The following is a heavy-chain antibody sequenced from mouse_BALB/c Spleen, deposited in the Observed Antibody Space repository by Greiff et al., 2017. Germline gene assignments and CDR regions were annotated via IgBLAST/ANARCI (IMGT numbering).Heavy chain of an antibody. CDR3: ARGDGYGGWYFDV. CDR2: ISYDGSN. Sequence: EVKLMESGPGLVKPSQSLSLTCSVTGYSITSGYYWNWIRQFPGNKLEWMGYISYDGSNNYNPSLKNRISITRDTSKNQFFLKLNSVTTEDTATYYCARGDGYGGWYFDVWGAGTTVTVSS. D-gene: IGHD1-2*01. J-gene: IGHJ1*01. V-gene: IGHV3-6*02. CDR1: GYSITSGYY.